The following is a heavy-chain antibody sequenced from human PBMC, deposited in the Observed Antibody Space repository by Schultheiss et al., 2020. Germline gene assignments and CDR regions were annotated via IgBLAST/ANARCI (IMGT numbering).Heavy chain of an antibody. Sequence: GGSLRLSCEASGFTFSDYYMGWIRQAPGKGLEWVSRINSDGSSTSYADAVKGRFTISRDNAKNTLYLQMNSLRAEDTAVYYCARGGGHTMIWDWGQGTLVTVSS. J-gene: IGHJ4*02. V-gene: IGHV3-74*01. CDR2: INSDGSST. CDR3: ARGGGHTMIWD. CDR1: GFTFSDYY. D-gene: IGHD3-22*01.